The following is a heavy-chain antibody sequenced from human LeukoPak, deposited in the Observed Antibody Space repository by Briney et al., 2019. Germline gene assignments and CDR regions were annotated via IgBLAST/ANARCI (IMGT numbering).Heavy chain of an antibody. CDR1: GYTFTSYD. D-gene: IGHD6-13*01. CDR2: MNPNSGNT. CDR3: ARLRYSSSWYLDYYYYYYMDV. V-gene: IGHV1-8*03. J-gene: IGHJ6*03. Sequence: HWASVKVSCKASGYTFTSYDINWVRQATGQGLEWMGWMNPNSGNTGYAQKFQGRVTITRNTAISTAYMELSSLRSEDTAVYYCARLRYSSSWYLDYYYYYYMDVWGKGTTVTVSS.